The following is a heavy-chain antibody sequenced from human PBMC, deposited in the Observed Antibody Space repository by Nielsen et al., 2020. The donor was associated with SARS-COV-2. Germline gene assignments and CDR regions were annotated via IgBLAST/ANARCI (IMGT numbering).Heavy chain of an antibody. CDR2: INPSDGDT. CDR3: AGGWPARLDP. Sequence: ASVKVSCKASGYTFITSYIHWVRQAPAQGLEWMGLINPSDGDTTYAQRFQVRVTMTRDTSTSTVYMELSSLRSDDTAVYYCAGGWPARLDPWGQGTPVTVAS. J-gene: IGHJ5*02. CDR1: GYTFITSY. D-gene: IGHD2-15*01. V-gene: IGHV1-46*01.